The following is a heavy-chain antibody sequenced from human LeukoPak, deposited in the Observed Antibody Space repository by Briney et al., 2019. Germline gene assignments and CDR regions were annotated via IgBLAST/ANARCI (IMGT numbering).Heavy chain of an antibody. J-gene: IGHJ4*02. Sequence: ASVKVSCKASGYTFTGYYMHWVRQAPGQGLEWMGWINPNSGGTNYAQKFQGRVTMTRDTSISTAYMELSRLRSDDTAVYYCARDDDCGDYVIEYWGQGTLVTVSS. CDR3: ARDDDCGDYVIEY. CDR1: GYTFTGYY. D-gene: IGHD4-17*01. CDR2: INPNSGGT. V-gene: IGHV1-2*02.